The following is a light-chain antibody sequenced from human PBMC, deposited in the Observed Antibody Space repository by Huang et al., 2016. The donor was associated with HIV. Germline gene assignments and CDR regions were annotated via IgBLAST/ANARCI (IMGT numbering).Light chain of an antibody. CDR2: VGS. CDR1: QSLLRSDGFHH. J-gene: IGKJ1*01. CDR3: MQGPQTPWT. V-gene: IGKV2-28*01. Sequence: DIVMTQSPLSLPVTPGEPASISCRSSQSLLRSDGFHHLDWYLQRPGQSPQLLFYVGSHRASGAPDRFSGSGSGTDFTLKISRVEAEDVGVYYCMQGPQTPWTFGQGTKVEIK.